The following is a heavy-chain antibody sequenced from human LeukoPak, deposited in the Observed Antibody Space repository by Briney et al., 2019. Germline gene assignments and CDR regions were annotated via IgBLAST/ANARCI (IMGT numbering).Heavy chain of an antibody. V-gene: IGHV1-2*02. D-gene: IGHD6-13*01. CDR1: GYTFTGYY. CDR3: ASGYLYSTGSPYYYYYMDV. J-gene: IGHJ6*03. CDR2: INPNSGGT. Sequence: GASVKVSCKASGYTFTGYYMHWVRQAPGQGLEWMGWINPNSGGTNYAQKFQGRVTMTRDTSISTAYMELSRLRSDDTAVYYCASGYLYSTGSPYYYYYMDVWGKGTRVSVSS.